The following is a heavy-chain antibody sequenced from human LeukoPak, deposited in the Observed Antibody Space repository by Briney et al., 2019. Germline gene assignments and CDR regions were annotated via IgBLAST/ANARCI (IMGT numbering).Heavy chain of an antibody. D-gene: IGHD1-1*01. Sequence: SETLSLTCTVSGGSISSYYWSWIRQPPGKGLEWIGYIYHSGSTYYNPSLKSRVTISVDRSKNQFSLKLSSVTAADTAVYYCASLNWISDYWGQGTLVTVSS. CDR3: ASLNWISDY. V-gene: IGHV4-59*12. J-gene: IGHJ4*02. CDR2: IYHSGST. CDR1: GGSISSYY.